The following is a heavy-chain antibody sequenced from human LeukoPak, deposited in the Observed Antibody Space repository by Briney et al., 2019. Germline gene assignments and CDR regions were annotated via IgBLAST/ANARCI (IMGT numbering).Heavy chain of an antibody. V-gene: IGHV3-33*01. D-gene: IGHD3-10*01. CDR2: IWYDGSNK. CDR1: GFTFSSYG. CDR3: ARDSVLWFGELLNYYYYGTDV. J-gene: IGHJ6*02. Sequence: GGSLRLSCAASGFTFSSYGMHWVRQAPGKGLEWVAVIWYDGSNKYYADSVKGRFTISRDNSKNTLYLQMNSLRAEDTAVYYCARDSVLWFGELLNYYYYGTDVWGQGTTVTVSS.